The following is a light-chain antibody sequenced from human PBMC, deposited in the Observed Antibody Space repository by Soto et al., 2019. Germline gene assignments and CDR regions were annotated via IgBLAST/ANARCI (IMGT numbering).Light chain of an antibody. CDR1: LTVSDNY. J-gene: IGKJ1*01. CDR2: GAS. CDR3: QQYSTSPLT. V-gene: IGKV3-20*01. Sequence: EIVLMHSPGTLSLSPGERATLSCRASLTVSDNYLAWYQQKAGQAPRLVIYGASSRATGIPDRFSASGSGTDFTLTISRLEPEDFAVYYCQQYSTSPLTFGQGTKVEVK.